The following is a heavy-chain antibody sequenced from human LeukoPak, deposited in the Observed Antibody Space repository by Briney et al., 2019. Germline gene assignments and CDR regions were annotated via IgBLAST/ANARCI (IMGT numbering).Heavy chain of an antibody. CDR3: ASTLTYYDFWSGYFINWFDP. CDR2: IYYSGST. J-gene: IGHJ5*02. Sequence: SETLSLTCTLSGGSISSSSYYWGWIRHPPGKGLEWIGSIYYSGSTYYNPSLKSRVTTSVDTSNNQFSLKLSSVTAADTAVYYCASTLTYYDFWSGYFINWFDPWGQGTLVTVSS. D-gene: IGHD3-3*01. CDR1: GGSISSSSYY. V-gene: IGHV4-39*01.